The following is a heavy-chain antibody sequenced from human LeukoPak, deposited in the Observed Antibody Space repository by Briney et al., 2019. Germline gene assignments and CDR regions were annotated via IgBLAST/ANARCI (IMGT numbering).Heavy chain of an antibody. V-gene: IGHV3-30*04. CDR2: ISYDGSNK. Sequence: GRSLRLSCAASGFTFSSYAMHWVRQAPGKGLEWVAVISYDGSNKYYADSVKGRFTISRDNSKNTLYLQMNSLRAEDTAVYYCARDPTPRYSSSFGYWGQGTLVTVSS. D-gene: IGHD6-13*01. CDR3: ARDPTPRYSSSFGY. J-gene: IGHJ4*02. CDR1: GFTFSSYA.